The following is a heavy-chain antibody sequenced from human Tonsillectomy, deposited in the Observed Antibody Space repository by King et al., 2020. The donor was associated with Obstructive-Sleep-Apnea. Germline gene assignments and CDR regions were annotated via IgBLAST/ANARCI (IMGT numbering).Heavy chain of an antibody. CDR2: ISAYNGNT. CDR3: ALGHCSGSSCQKTISDY. CDR1: GYTFTSYG. V-gene: IGHV1-18*04. Sequence: VQLVESGAEVKKPGASVKVSCKASGYTFTSYGISWVRQAPGQGLEWMGWISAYNGNTNYAQKFQGRVTMTTDTSTSTAYMELRSLRSDDTAVYYCALGHCSGSSCQKTISDYWGQGTLVTVSS. D-gene: IGHD2-2*01. J-gene: IGHJ4*02.